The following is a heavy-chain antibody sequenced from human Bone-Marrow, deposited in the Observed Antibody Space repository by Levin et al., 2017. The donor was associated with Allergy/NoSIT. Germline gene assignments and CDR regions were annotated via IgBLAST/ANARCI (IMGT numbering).Heavy chain of an antibody. CDR1: GFTFSSYG. J-gene: IGHJ4*02. V-gene: IGHV3-30*18. CDR3: AKSLTFSVVTASDY. CDR2: ISYDGSNK. Sequence: GGSLRLSCAASGFTFSSYGMHWVRQAPGKGLEWVAVISYDGSNKYYADSVKGRFTISRDNSKNTLYLQMNSLRAEDTAVYYCAKSLTFSVVTASDYWGQGTLVTVSS. D-gene: IGHD2-21*02.